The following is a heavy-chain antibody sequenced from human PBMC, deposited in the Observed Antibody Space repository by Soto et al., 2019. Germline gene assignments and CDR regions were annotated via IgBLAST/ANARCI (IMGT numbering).Heavy chain of an antibody. Sequence: SETLSLTCTVSGGSISSYFWSWIRQPPGKGLEWIGYIYYSGTTNYNPSLKSRVTISVDTSKNQFSLKLSSVTATDTAVYYCARLGTSGENWFDPWGQGTLVTVSS. CDR2: IYYSGTT. D-gene: IGHD2-2*01. V-gene: IGHV4-59*08. J-gene: IGHJ5*02. CDR1: GGSISSYF. CDR3: ARLGTSGENWFDP.